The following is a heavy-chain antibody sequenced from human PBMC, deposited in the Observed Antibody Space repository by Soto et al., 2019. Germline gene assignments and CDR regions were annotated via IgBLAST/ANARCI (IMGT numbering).Heavy chain of an antibody. CDR3: ARSKAYCVHDCYSSEGSPPFDI. CDR2: VSYTGIP. J-gene: IGHJ4*02. Sequence: QVQLQESGPGLVKPSETLSLTCTVSGGTTNSDYWGWIRQSPGKGLDWIGYVSYTGIPHYNPSLRSPVTMSKDTSNQVSLILHSTTAADPAVYYCARSKAYCVHDCYSSEGSPPFDIWGRGALVTVSS. CDR1: GGTTNSDY. V-gene: IGHV4-59*01. D-gene: IGHD2-21*01.